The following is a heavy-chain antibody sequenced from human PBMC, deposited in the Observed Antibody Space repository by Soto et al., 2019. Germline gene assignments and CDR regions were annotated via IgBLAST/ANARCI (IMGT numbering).Heavy chain of an antibody. Sequence: QVQLVQSGTEVRKPGSSVKVSCKASGGTFNKYAIDWVRQAPGQGLEWMGGIIPLFGTPNYAQKFQGRVTISADEVTSTAYMELSSLRSEDTAVYYCARDGYCSSTSCYMFYWGQGTLVTVSS. CDR2: IIPLFGTP. CDR1: GGTFNKYA. J-gene: IGHJ4*02. D-gene: IGHD2-2*03. V-gene: IGHV1-69*01. CDR3: ARDGYCSSTSCYMFY.